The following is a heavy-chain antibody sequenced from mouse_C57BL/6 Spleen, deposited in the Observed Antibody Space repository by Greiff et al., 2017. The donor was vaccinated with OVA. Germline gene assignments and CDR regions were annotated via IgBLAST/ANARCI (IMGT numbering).Heavy chain of an antibody. CDR2: ISDGGSYT. V-gene: IGHV5-4*01. CDR3: ARDRALTTGYYAMDY. J-gene: IGHJ4*01. D-gene: IGHD2-12*01. Sequence: EVKLVESGGGLVKPGGSLKLSCAASGFTFSSYAMSWVRPTPEKRLEWVATISDGGSYTYYPDNVKGRFTISRDNAKNNLYLQMSHLKSEDTAMYYCARDRALTTGYYAMDYWGQGTSVTVSS. CDR1: GFTFSSYA.